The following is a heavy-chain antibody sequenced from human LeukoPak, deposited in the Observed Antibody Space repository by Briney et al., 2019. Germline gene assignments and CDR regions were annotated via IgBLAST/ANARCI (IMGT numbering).Heavy chain of an antibody. V-gene: IGHV1-24*01. CDR2: FDPEDGET. CDR3: ATSSAARGGYFQH. J-gene: IGHJ1*01. D-gene: IGHD2-15*01. CDR1: GYTLTELS. Sequence: ASVKVSCKVSGYTLTELSMHWVRQAPGKGLEWMGGFDPEDGETIYAQKFLGRVTMTEDTSTDTAYMELSSLRSEDTAVYYCATSSAARGGYFQHWGQGTLVTVSS.